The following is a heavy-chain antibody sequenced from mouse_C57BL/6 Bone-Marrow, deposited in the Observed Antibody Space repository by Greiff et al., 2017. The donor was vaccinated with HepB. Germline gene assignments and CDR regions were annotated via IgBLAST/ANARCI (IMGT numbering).Heavy chain of an antibody. Sequence: QVQLQQPGAELVRPGSSVKLSCKASGYTFTSYWMDWVKQRPGQGLEWIGNIYPSDSETHYNQKFKDKATLTVDKSSSTAYMQLSSLTSEDSAVYYCAREGRGITTVVEDWYFDVWGTGTTVTVSS. CDR2: IYPSDSET. V-gene: IGHV1-61*01. D-gene: IGHD1-1*01. J-gene: IGHJ1*03. CDR3: AREGRGITTVVEDWYFDV. CDR1: GYTFTSYW.